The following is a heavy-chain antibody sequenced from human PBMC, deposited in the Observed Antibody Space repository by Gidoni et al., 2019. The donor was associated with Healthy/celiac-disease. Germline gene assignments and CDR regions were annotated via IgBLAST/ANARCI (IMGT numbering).Heavy chain of an antibody. Sequence: QVQLVESGGGLVKPGGSLRLSCAASGFTFSDYYMSWIRQAPGKGLEWVSYISSSSSYTNYADSVKGRFTISRDNAKNSLYLRMNSLRAEDTAVYYCARDRVVVVPAAIEIYYYYGMDVWGQGTTVTVSS. V-gene: IGHV3-11*05. CDR2: ISSSSSYT. CDR1: GFTFSDYY. CDR3: ARDRVVVVPAAIEIYYYYGMDV. D-gene: IGHD2-2*01. J-gene: IGHJ6*02.